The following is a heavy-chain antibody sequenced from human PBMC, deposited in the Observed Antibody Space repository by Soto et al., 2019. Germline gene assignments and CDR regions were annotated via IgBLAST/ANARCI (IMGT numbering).Heavy chain of an antibody. CDR3: ARVVRCTRSGCYYLAMDV. Sequence: PSQTLSLTCSVSGESVSSVYYYWTWIRHPPGKGLEWIGSILSSGRTNYNPSLKSRVSMSVDTSKNQFSLRLTSVGAADTAIYFCARVVRCTRSGCYYLAMDVWGQGTTVTVSS. J-gene: IGHJ6*02. D-gene: IGHD2-15*01. V-gene: IGHV4-61*01. CDR1: GESVSSVYYY. CDR2: ILSSGRT.